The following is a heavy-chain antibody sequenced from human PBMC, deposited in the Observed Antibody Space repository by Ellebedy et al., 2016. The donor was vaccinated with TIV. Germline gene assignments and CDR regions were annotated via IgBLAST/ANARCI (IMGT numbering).Heavy chain of an antibody. Sequence: SETLSLTXTVSGGSVSDGPTRTTDYYWSWIRQHPGKGLEWVGYIYHRGTTYYNPSLKSRITISVDTSKNQVSLRLRSVTVADTAVYYCASQGGDYGGLGYFDNWGQGALVTVSS. V-gene: IGHV4-31*03. CDR1: GGSVSDGPTRTTDYY. CDR2: IYHRGTT. CDR3: ASQGGDYGGLGYFDN. D-gene: IGHD4-23*01. J-gene: IGHJ4*02.